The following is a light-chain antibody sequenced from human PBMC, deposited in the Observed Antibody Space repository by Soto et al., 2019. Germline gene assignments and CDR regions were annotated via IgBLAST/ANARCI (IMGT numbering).Light chain of an antibody. Sequence: QSVLTQPASVSGSAGQSITISCSGTMRDVGAYNLVSWYQQHPGTAPKLIIYEGTKRPSGVSNRFSGSKSGNPASLTISGLQAEDEANYYCCSYAGTATVFGTGTKLTVL. CDR1: MRDVGAYNL. V-gene: IGLV2-23*03. J-gene: IGLJ1*01. CDR2: EGT. CDR3: CSYAGTATV.